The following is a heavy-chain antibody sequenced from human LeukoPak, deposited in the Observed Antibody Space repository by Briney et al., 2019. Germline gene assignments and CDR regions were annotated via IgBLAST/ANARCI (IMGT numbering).Heavy chain of an antibody. J-gene: IGHJ6*02. Sequence: GGSLRLSCAASGFTFDDYAMHWVRQAPGKGLEWVAVISYDGNNKHYADSVKGRFTISRDNAKNSLYLQMNSLRAEDTAIYYCIKDIRPGGMDVWGQGITVTVSS. V-gene: IGHV3-30-3*02. D-gene: IGHD1-14*01. CDR3: IKDIRPGGMDV. CDR2: ISYDGNNK. CDR1: GFTFDDYA.